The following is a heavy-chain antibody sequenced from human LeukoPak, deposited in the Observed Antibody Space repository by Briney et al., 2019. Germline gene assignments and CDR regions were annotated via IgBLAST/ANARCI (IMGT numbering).Heavy chain of an antibody. Sequence: GGSLRLSCAASGFTFSSYAMSWVRQAPGKGLEWVSAISGSGGSTYYADSVKGRFTISRDNSKNTLYLQMNSLRAEDTAVYYCAKVVRKESSAKRNFDHWGQGTLVTVSS. J-gene: IGHJ4*02. V-gene: IGHV3-23*01. CDR3: AKVVRKESSAKRNFDH. CDR1: GFTFSSYA. D-gene: IGHD6-25*01. CDR2: ISGSGGST.